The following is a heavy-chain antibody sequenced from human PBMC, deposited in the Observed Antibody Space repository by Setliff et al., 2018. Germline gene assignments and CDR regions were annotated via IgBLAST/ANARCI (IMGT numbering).Heavy chain of an antibody. CDR2: ISGYNGDT. Sequence: ASVKVSCKASGYTFTSYGISWVRQAPGQRLEWVGWISGYNGDTNYAQKFQGRVTMTTDRSTRTAYMELRSLISDDTAVYYCARCFPFLSGYDRGAFDSWGQGTLVTVSS. J-gene: IGHJ4*02. CDR1: GYTFTSYG. D-gene: IGHD5-12*01. V-gene: IGHV1-18*01. CDR3: ARCFPFLSGYDRGAFDS.